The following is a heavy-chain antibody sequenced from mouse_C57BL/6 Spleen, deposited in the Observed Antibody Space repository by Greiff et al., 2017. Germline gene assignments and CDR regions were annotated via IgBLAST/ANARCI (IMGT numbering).Heavy chain of an antibody. D-gene: IGHD4-1*01. Sequence: QVQLQQSGPELVKPGASVKISCKASGYTFTDYYINWVKQRPGQGLEWIGWIFPGSGSTYYNEKFKGKATLTVDKSSSTAYMWLSSLTSEDSAVYVFARGREWIRYWGYWGQGTTLTVSS. CDR1: GYTFTDYY. CDR3: ARGREWIRYWGY. J-gene: IGHJ2*01. V-gene: IGHV1-75*01. CDR2: IFPGSGST.